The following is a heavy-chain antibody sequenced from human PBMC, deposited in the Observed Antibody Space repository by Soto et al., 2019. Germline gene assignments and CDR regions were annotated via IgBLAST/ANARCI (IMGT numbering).Heavy chain of an antibody. CDR1: GFTFDDYA. D-gene: IGHD6-19*01. CDR3: AKDTVDSSGWYFDY. CDR2: ISWNSGSI. V-gene: IGHV3-9*01. J-gene: IGHJ4*02. Sequence: ESGGGLVQPGRSLRLSCAASGFTFDDYAMHWVRQAPGKGLEWVSGISWNSGSIGYADSVKGRFTISRDNAKNSLYLQMNSLRAEDTALYYCAKDTVDSSGWYFDYWGQGTLVTVSS.